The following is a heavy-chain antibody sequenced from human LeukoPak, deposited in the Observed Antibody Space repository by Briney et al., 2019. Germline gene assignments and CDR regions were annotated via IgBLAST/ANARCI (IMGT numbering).Heavy chain of an antibody. V-gene: IGHV3-30*04. J-gene: IGHJ4*02. CDR3: AKGKGAYCDGDCSSRIFDY. CDR1: GFTFSSYV. D-gene: IGHD2-21*02. CDR2: ISYDGSNE. Sequence: GGSLRFSCAASGFTFSSYVMHWVRQAPGKGLEWVAIISYDGSNEYYADSVKGRFTISRDNAKNSLNLQMNSLRVQDTAVYYCAKGKGAYCDGDCSSRIFDYWGQGTLVTVSS.